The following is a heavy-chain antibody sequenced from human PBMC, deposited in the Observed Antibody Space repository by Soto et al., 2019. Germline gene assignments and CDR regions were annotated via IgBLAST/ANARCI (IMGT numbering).Heavy chain of an antibody. V-gene: IGHV4-59*01. CDR2: AYYSGDT. CDR3: ARDRSMYGGGGTGEVKENWFDP. CDR1: GASISRYY. Sequence: QVQLRESGPGVVKASETLSLTCSVSGASISRYYWSWIRESPGKGLEWIGYAYYSGDTGYNPSLKSRVTMAIDTSKNQVSLKLTSVTAADTAVYYCARDRSMYGGGGTGEVKENWFDPWGQGALVTVSS. J-gene: IGHJ5*02. D-gene: IGHD2-2*01.